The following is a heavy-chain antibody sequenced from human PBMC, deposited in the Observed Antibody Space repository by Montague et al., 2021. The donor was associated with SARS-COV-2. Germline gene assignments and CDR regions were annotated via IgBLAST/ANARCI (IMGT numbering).Heavy chain of an antibody. V-gene: IGHV4-39*07. J-gene: IGHJ4*02. D-gene: IGHD3-3*01. Sequence: SETLSLTCTVSGGSISSSNYCWGWIRQPPGKGLEWIGSIYYSGSTYYNPSLKSRVTISVDTSKNQFSLKLSSVTAADTAVYYCARASGKKTIFGVVISHFDYWGQGTLVTVSS. CDR3: ARASGKKTIFGVVISHFDY. CDR1: GGSISSSNYC. CDR2: IYYSGST.